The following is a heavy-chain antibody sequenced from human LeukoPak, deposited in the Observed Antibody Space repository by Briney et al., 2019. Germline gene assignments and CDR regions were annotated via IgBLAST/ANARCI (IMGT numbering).Heavy chain of an antibody. Sequence: SETLSLTCAVSGGSISSSNWWSWVRQPPGKGLEWIGEIYHSGSTNYNPSLKSRVTISVDKSKNQFSLKLSSVTAADTAVYYCARDTRYCSSTSCPADAFDIWGQGTMVTVSS. CDR2: IYHSGST. D-gene: IGHD2-2*01. CDR1: GGSISSSNW. V-gene: IGHV4-4*02. J-gene: IGHJ3*02. CDR3: ARDTRYCSSTSCPADAFDI.